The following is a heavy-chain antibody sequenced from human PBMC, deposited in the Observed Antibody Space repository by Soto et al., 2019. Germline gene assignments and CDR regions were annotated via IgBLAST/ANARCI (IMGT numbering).Heavy chain of an antibody. Sequence: ASVKVSCKASGFTFTSSAVQWVRQARGQRLEWIGWIVVGSGNTNYAQKFQERVTITRDMSTSTAYMELSSLRSEDTAVYYCAALNKLLWFGELSDGMDVWGQGTTVTVSS. J-gene: IGHJ6*02. CDR2: IVVGSGNT. CDR1: GFTFTSSA. V-gene: IGHV1-58*01. CDR3: AALNKLLWFGELSDGMDV. D-gene: IGHD3-10*01.